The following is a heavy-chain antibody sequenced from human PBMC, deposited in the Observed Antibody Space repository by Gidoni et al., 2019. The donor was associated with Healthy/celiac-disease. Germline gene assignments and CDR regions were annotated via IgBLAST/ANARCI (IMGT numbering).Heavy chain of an antibody. Sequence: QVQLQESCPGLVKPSGTLSLTCAVSGGSISSSNWSGWVRQPPGKGREWIGDIYHSWSTNYNPSRKSRVTISVDKSKNQFSLKLSSVTAADTAVYYCASVYSSSWYEGDYYGMDVWGQGTTVTVSS. D-gene: IGHD6-13*01. V-gene: IGHV4-4*02. CDR3: ASVYSSSWYEGDYYGMDV. J-gene: IGHJ6*02. CDR2: IYHSWST. CDR1: GGSISSSNW.